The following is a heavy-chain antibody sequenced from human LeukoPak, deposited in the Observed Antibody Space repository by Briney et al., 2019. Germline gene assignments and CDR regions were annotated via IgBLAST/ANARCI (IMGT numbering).Heavy chain of an antibody. CDR1: GGSISSYY. D-gene: IGHD6-19*01. J-gene: IGHJ4*02. CDR2: IYYSGST. CDR3: ARVEGHSSGWYSGYYFDY. V-gene: IGHV4-59*01. Sequence: PSETLSLTCTVSGGSISSYYWSWIRQPPGKGLEWIGYIYYSGSTNYNPSLKSRVTTSVDTSKNQFSLKLSSVTAADTAVYYCARVEGHSSGWYSGYYFDYWGQGTLVTVSS.